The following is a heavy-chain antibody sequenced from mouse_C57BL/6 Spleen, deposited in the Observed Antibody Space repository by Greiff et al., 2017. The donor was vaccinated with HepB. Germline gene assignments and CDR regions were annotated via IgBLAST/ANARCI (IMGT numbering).Heavy chain of an antibody. D-gene: IGHD2-10*02. CDR3: ARKKAVSSMDY. CDR2: INPNNGGT. Sequence: EVQLVESGPELVKPGASVKIPCKASGYTFTDYNMDWVKQSHGKSLEWIGDINPNNGGTIYNQKFKGKATLTVDKSSSTAYMELRSLTSEDTAVYYCARKKAVSSMDYWGQGTSVTVSS. CDR1: GYTFTDYN. V-gene: IGHV1-18*01. J-gene: IGHJ4*01.